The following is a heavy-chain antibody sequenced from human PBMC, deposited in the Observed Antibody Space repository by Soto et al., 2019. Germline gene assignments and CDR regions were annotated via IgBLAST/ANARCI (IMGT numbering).Heavy chain of an antibody. Sequence: ASVKVSCKTSGYTFTSHGMSWVRWAPGRGLEGMGWISAYNGDTKYAQRVQDRVSMTTDTSTATAYIELRSLRFDDTAIYFCARTHWQTDYLEGFDFWGQGTPVTVSS. V-gene: IGHV1-18*04. J-gene: IGHJ4*02. D-gene: IGHD1-1*01. CDR1: GYTFTSHG. CDR3: ARTHWQTDYLEGFDF. CDR2: ISAYNGDT.